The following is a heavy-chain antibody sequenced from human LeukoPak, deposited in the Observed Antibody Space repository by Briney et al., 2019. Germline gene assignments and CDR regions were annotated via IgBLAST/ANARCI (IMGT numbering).Heavy chain of an antibody. D-gene: IGHD6-13*01. Sequence: RSGGSLRLSCAASGFTFSSYSMNWVRQAPGKGLEWVSSISSSSSYIYYADSVKGRFTISRDNAKNSLYLQMNSLRAEDTAVYYCARTARVSSSWYGGFDPWGQGTLVTVSS. CDR1: GFTFSSYS. V-gene: IGHV3-21*01. CDR2: ISSSSSYI. CDR3: ARTARVSSSWYGGFDP. J-gene: IGHJ5*02.